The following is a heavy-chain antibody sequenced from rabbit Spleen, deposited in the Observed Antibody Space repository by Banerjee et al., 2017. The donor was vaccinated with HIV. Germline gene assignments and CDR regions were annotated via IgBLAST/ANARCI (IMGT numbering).Heavy chain of an antibody. V-gene: IGHV1S45*01. Sequence: QEQLEESGGGLVQPGASLTLTCTASGISFSNYNFICWVRQAPGKGLEWIACIDIGSRDFIYYASWAKGRFTISKTSSTTVTLQMTSLTVADTATYFCARDSASSFSSYGMDLWGQGTLVTVS. D-gene: IGHD8-1*01. CDR1: GISFSNYNF. CDR3: ARDSASSFSSYGMDL. CDR2: IDIGSRDFI. J-gene: IGHJ6*01.